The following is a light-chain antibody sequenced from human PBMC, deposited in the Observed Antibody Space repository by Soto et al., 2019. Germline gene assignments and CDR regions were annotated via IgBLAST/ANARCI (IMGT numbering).Light chain of an antibody. Sequence: DVQVTQSPASLSASVGDRVNISCRTSRGIYNYLAWYQQKSGQIPKLLFNAASSLQSGVPSRFSGSGSGTDFTLSISSLQPEDVATYYCQKYDSAPRTFGQGTKVEIK. CDR1: RGIYNY. CDR3: QKYDSAPRT. J-gene: IGKJ1*01. CDR2: AAS. V-gene: IGKV1-27*01.